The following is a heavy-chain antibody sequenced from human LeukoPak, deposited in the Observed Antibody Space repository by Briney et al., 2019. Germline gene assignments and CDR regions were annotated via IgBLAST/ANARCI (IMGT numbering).Heavy chain of an antibody. CDR2: IHTSGTM. D-gene: IGHD1-26*01. Sequence: SETLSLTCTVSGGSVSTGSYYWSWIRQPAGRGLEWIGHIHTSGTMNYNASLKSRVRISVETSKNQFSLRLSSVTAADTAVYYCARDQVGATRKGSFDYWGQGTLVTVSS. CDR1: GGSVSTGSYY. V-gene: IGHV4-61*09. J-gene: IGHJ4*02. CDR3: ARDQVGATRKGSFDY.